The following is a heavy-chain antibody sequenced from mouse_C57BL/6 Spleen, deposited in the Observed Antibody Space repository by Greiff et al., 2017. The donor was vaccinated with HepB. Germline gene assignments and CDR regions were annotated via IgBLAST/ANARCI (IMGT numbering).Heavy chain of an antibody. D-gene: IGHD2-2*01. J-gene: IGHJ3*01. CDR1: GYTFTSYW. CDR2: ISPSNGGT. V-gene: IGHV1-53*01. Sequence: QVQLQQPGTELVQPGASVKLSCNTSGYTFTSYWMHWVKQRPGQGIEWSGNISPSNGGTNYNEKFKSKATLTVYTSSSTAYMQLSNLTSEDSSVYCCAIYYGYHGFAYWGHGTLVTVSA. CDR3: AIYYGYHGFAY.